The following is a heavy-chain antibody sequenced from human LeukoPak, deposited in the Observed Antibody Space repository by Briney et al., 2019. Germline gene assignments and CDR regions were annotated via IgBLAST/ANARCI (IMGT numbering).Heavy chain of an antibody. D-gene: IGHD3-3*01. J-gene: IGHJ5*02. CDR1: GGSISSSSYY. CDR2: IYYSGST. Sequence: SETLSLTCTVSGGSISSSSYYWGWIRQPPGKGLEWIGSIYYSGSTYYNPSLKSRVTISVDTSKNQFSLKLSSVTAADTAVYYCARITDFWSGYYDHWGQGTLVTVSS. V-gene: IGHV4-39*07. CDR3: ARITDFWSGYYDH.